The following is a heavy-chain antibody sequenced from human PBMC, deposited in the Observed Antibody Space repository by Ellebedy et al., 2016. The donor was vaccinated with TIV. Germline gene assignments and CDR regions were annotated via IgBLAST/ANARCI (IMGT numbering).Heavy chain of an antibody. J-gene: IGHJ4*02. CDR1: GFTVSSNY. CDR2: IYSGGST. Sequence: GESLKISCAASGFTVSSNYMSWVRQAPGKGLEWVSVIYSGGSTYYADSVKGRFTISRDNSKNTLYLQMNSLRAEDTAVYYCARDGWETGASKTFDYWGQGTLVTVSS. D-gene: IGHD2-8*02. CDR3: ARDGWETGASKTFDY. V-gene: IGHV3-66*01.